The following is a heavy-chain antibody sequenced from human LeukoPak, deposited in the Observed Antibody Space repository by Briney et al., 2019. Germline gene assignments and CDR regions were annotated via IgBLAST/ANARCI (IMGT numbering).Heavy chain of an antibody. D-gene: IGHD4-17*01. CDR1: GFTFGDYA. J-gene: IGHJ4*02. CDR2: IRSKAYGGTT. V-gene: IGHV3-49*04. CDR3: TKNLRGLDY. Sequence: PGRSLRLSCTASGFTFGDYAMSWVRQAPGKGLEWVGFIRSKAYGGTTEYAASVKGRFTISRDDSKSIAYLQMNSLKTEDTAVYYCTKNLRGLDYWGQGTLVTVSS.